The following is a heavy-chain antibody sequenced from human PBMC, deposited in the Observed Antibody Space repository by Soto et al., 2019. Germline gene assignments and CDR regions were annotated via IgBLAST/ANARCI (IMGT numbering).Heavy chain of an antibody. CDR1: GGSFSGYY. CDR3: AREGPYSSSWYY. D-gene: IGHD6-13*01. J-gene: IGHJ4*02. CDR2: INHSGST. V-gene: IGHV4-34*01. Sequence: QVQLQQWGAGLLKPSETLSLTCAVYGGSFSGYYWSWIRQPPGKGLEWIGVINHSGSTNYNPSLKSRVTISVDTSKNQFSLKLSSVTAADTAVYYCAREGPYSSSWYYWGQGTLVTVSS.